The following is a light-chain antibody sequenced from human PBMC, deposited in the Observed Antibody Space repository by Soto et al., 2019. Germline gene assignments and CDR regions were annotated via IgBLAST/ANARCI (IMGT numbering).Light chain of an antibody. V-gene: IGKV1-17*01. Sequence: EIQMTQSPSSLSASVGDTVTITCRASQGIRKDLGWYQQKPGKAPQRLIYAASNLQGGVPSRFSGSGSGTQFTLTITSLQPEDFATYYCQQLNSYPPWTFGQGTKVEIK. CDR3: QQLNSYPPWT. J-gene: IGKJ1*01. CDR1: QGIRKD. CDR2: AAS.